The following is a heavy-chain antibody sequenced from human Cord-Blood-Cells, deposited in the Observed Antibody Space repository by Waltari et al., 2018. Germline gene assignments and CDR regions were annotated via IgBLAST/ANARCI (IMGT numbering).Heavy chain of an antibody. Sequence: EVQLVESGGGLVQPGGSLRHSCAASGFTVRRNQTSWVRQSPGKGLEWVSVIYSGGSTYYADSVKGRFTISSDNSKNTLYLQMNSLRAEDTAVYYCARDESTVTDYWGQGTLVTVSS. CDR3: ARDESTVTDY. CDR2: IYSGGST. D-gene: IGHD4-4*01. J-gene: IGHJ4*02. V-gene: IGHV3-66*01. CDR1: GFTVRRNQ.